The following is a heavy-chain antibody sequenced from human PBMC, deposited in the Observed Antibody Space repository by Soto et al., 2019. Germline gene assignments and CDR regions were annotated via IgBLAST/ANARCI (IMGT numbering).Heavy chain of an antibody. J-gene: IGHJ4*02. CDR3: ARRVGSSWTNYFDY. D-gene: IGHD6-13*01. CDR2: IYYSGST. V-gene: IGHV4-39*01. Sequence: GGSISSSSYYWGWIRQPPGKGLEWIGSIYYSGSTYYNPSLKSRVTISVDTSKNQFSLKLSSVTAADTAVYYCARRVGSSWTNYFDYWGQGTLVTVSS. CDR1: GGSISSSSYY.